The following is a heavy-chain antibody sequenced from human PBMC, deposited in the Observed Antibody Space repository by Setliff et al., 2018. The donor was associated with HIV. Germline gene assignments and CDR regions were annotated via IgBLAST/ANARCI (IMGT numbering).Heavy chain of an antibody. Sequence: SETLSLTCTVSGGSISTYYWNWIRQSPGTGLEWIGDINYRGITDYNPSLKSRVTISGDTSKNQFSLKLSSVTAADTAVYYCASAYCGGDCYSRTRKFYYYYYMDVWGKGTTVTSP. CDR1: GGSISTYY. D-gene: IGHD2-21*02. J-gene: IGHJ6*03. CDR3: ASAYCGGDCYSRTRKFYYYYYMDV. V-gene: IGHV4-59*08. CDR2: INYRGIT.